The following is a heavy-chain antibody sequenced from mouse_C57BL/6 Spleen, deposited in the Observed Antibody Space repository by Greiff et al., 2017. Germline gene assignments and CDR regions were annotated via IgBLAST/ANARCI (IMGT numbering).Heavy chain of an antibody. CDR2: ISSGGDNI. J-gene: IGHJ3*01. D-gene: IGHD4-1*01. V-gene: IGHV5-9-1*02. Sequence: EVKLVESGEGLVKPGGSLKLSCAASGFTFSSYAMSWVRQTPEKRLEWVAYISSGGDNIYYADTVKGRFTISRNNARNTLYLQMSSLKSEDTAMYYCTRDNTGTFAYWGQGTLVTVSA. CDR3: TRDNTGTFAY. CDR1: GFTFSSYA.